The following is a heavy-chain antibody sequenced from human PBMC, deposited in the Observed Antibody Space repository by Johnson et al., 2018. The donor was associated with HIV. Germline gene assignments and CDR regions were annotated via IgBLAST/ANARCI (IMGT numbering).Heavy chain of an antibody. J-gene: IGHJ3*02. CDR1: GFTFSSYG. Sequence: QVQLVESGGGVVQPGRSLRLSCVASGFTFSSYGMHWVRQAPGKGLEWVAVISYDGSNKYYADSVKGRFIISRDDAKHTLYLQMNSLKSEDTAVYFCTTDMAWDPPEGNHFFDIWGQGTVVTVSS. V-gene: IGHV3-30*03. CDR3: TTDMAWDPPEGNHFFDI. D-gene: IGHD1-26*01. CDR2: ISYDGSNK.